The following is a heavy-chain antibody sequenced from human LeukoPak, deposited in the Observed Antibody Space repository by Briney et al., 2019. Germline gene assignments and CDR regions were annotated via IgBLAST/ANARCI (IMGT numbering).Heavy chain of an antibody. D-gene: IGHD5-12*01. CDR2: IYSGGST. Sequence: GGSLRLSCAASGFXVSNNYISWVRQAPGKGLEWVSIIYSGGSTYYSDSVKGRFTISRDNSKNTLYLQMNRLRAEDTAVYYCARDRSADIDAFDIWGQGTMVTVSS. J-gene: IGHJ3*02. CDR3: ARDRSADIDAFDI. V-gene: IGHV3-53*01. CDR1: GFXVSNNY.